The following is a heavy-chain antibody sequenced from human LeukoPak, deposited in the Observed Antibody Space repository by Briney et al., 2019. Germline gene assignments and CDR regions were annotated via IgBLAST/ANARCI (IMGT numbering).Heavy chain of an antibody. CDR2: IRSKAYGGTT. CDR3: TRGTYDSSGFDY. V-gene: IGHV3-49*04. J-gene: IGHJ4*02. Sequence: GGSLRLSCTASGFTFGDYAMSQVRQAPGKGLEWVGFIRSKAYGGTTEYAASVKGRFTISRDDSKSITYLQMNSLKTEDTAVYYCTRGTYDSSGFDYWGQGTLVTVSS. D-gene: IGHD3-22*01. CDR1: GFTFGDYA.